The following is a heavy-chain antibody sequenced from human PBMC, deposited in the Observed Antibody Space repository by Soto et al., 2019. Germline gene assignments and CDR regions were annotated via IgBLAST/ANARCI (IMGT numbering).Heavy chain of an antibody. CDR1: GGSISSSNW. D-gene: IGHD2-8*01. CDR3: TSTYCTNGVCYGANWFDP. J-gene: IGHJ5*02. CDR2: IYHSGST. Sequence: SETLSLTCAVSGGSISSSNWWSWVRQPPGKGLEWIGEIYHSGSTNYNPSLKSRVTISVDKSKNQFSLKLSSVTAADTAVYYCTSTYCTNGVCYGANWFDPWGQGTLVTVSS. V-gene: IGHV4-4*02.